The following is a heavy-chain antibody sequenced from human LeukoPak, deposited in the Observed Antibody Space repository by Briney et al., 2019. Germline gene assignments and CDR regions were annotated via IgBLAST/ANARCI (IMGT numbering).Heavy chain of an antibody. V-gene: IGHV3-23*01. CDR2: ISGSGGST. CDR3: AKDGHGAAVPTLTYFDY. CDR1: GFTFSSYA. D-gene: IGHD6-13*01. J-gene: IGHJ4*02. Sequence: PGGSLRLSCAASGFTFSSYAMSWVRQAPGKGLGWVSAISGSGGSTYYADSVKGRFTISRDNSKNTLYLQMNSLRAEDTAVYYCAKDGHGAAVPTLTYFDYWGQGTLVTVSS.